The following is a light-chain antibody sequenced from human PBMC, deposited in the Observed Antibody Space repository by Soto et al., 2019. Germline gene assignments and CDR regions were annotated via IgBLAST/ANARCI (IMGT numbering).Light chain of an antibody. V-gene: IGLV2-14*03. Sequence: QSALTQPASVSGSPGQSITLSCTGTSSDVGGYNYVSWYQQHPGKAPKLMIYDVSNRPSGISNRFSGSKSGNTASLTISGLQAEDGADYHCSSYTSSSTSVIFGGGTKLPVL. CDR1: SSDVGGYNY. CDR2: DVS. CDR3: SSYTSSSTSVI. J-gene: IGLJ2*01.